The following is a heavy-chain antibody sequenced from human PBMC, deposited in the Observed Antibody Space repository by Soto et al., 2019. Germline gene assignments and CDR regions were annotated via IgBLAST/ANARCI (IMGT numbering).Heavy chain of an antibody. Sequence: EGSLRLSCVASGFTFSNYAMSWVRQAPGKGLEWVSGIGGRGTSSYYADSVKGRFAISRDNSYNTLFLQLHSLRAEDTAVYYCAKSRYADSSGDYYDFWGQGTRVTVSS. CDR3: AKSRYADSSGDYYDF. V-gene: IGHV3-23*01. D-gene: IGHD3-22*01. CDR1: GFTFSNYA. CDR2: IGGRGTSS. J-gene: IGHJ4*02.